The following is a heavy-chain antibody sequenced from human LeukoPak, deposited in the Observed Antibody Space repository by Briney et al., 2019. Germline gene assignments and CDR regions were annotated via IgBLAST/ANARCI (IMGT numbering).Heavy chain of an antibody. CDR2: MNPNSGNT. V-gene: IGHV1-8*01. J-gene: IGHJ1*01. CDR3: ARGYDYLYAEYFQH. CDR1: GYTFTSYD. Sequence: GASVKVSCKASGYTFTSYDINWVRQATGQGLEWMGWMNPNSGNTGYAQKLQGRVTMTRNTSISTAYMELSSLRSEDTAVYYCARGYDYLYAEYFQHWGQGTLVTVSS. D-gene: IGHD4-11*01.